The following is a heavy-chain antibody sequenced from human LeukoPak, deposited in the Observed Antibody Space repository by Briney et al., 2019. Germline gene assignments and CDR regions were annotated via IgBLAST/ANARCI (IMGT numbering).Heavy chain of an antibody. J-gene: IGHJ4*02. CDR1: GFTFSSYA. CDR3: AKTAPDTTYFDY. D-gene: IGHD2/OR15-2a*01. CDR2: ISGSGGST. V-gene: IGHV3-23*01. Sequence: GGSRRLSCAASGFTFSSYAMSWVRQAPGKGLEWVSAISGSGGSTYYADSVRGRFTVSRDNSKNTLYLQMNSLRAEDTAIYYCAKTAPDTTYFDYWGQGVLVTVSS.